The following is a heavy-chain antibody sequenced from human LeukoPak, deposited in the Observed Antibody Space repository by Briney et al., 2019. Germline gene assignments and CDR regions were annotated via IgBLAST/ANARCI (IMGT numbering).Heavy chain of an antibody. CDR2: ISGSGGST. CDR3: AREILYDSSGLGAFDI. Sequence: PGGTLRLSCAASGFTFSSYGMSWVRQAPGKGLEWVSAISGSGGSTYYADSVKGRFTISRDNSKNTLYLQMNSLRAEDTAVYYCAREILYDSSGLGAFDIWGQGTMVTVSS. J-gene: IGHJ3*02. CDR1: GFTFSSYG. D-gene: IGHD3-22*01. V-gene: IGHV3-23*01.